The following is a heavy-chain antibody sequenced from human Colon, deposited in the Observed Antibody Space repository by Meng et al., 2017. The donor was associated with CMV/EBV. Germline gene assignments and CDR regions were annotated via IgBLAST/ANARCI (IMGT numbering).Heavy chain of an antibody. CDR1: GFTFGDYT. CDR2: ITSAGDST. V-gene: IGHV3-43*01. CDR3: AKDRVKSQLLYPDH. Sequence: GEALKISCEASGFTFGDYTMHWGRQAPGKGLEWVSVITSAGDSTYYSDSVKGRFTISRDNSRNLLYLHMTSLRIEDTALYYCAKDRVKSQLLYPDHWGQGTLVTVSS. D-gene: IGHD2-2*02. J-gene: IGHJ4*02.